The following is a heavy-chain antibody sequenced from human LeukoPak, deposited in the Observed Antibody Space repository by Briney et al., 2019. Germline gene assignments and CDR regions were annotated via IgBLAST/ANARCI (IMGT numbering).Heavy chain of an antibody. CDR3: ARWEIIAARRGVDY. J-gene: IGHJ4*02. CDR1: GFTFDDYG. D-gene: IGHD6-6*01. V-gene: IGHV3-20*04. Sequence: GGSLRLSCAASGFTFDDYGMSWVRQAPGKGLEWVSGINWNGGSTGYADSVKGRFTISRDNAKNSLYLQMNSLRAEDTAVYYCARWEIIAARRGVDYWGQGTLVTVSS. CDR2: INWNGGST.